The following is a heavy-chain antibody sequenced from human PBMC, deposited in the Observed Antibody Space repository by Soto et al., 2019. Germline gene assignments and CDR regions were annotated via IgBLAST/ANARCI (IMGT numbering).Heavy chain of an antibody. V-gene: IGHV3-43*01. J-gene: IGHJ4*02. Sequence: PGGSLRLSCAASGFTFDDYTMHWVRQAPGKGLEWVSLISWDGGSTYYADSVKGRFTISRDNSKNSLYLQMNSLRTEDTALYYCAKDGASAAGTFSWGQGTLVTGSS. CDR1: GFTFDDYT. D-gene: IGHD6-13*01. CDR3: AKDGASAAGTFS. CDR2: ISWDGGST.